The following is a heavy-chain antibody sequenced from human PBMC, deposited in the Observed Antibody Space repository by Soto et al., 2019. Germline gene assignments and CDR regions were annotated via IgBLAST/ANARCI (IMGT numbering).Heavy chain of an antibody. D-gene: IGHD3-22*01. J-gene: IGHJ4*02. Sequence: GGSLRLSCAASGFTFSRYAMSWVRQAPGKGLEWVSAISGSGGSTYYADSVKGRFTISRDNSKNTLYLQMNSLRAEDTAVYYCAKVYYDSSGYIIFDYWGQGTLVTVSS. V-gene: IGHV3-23*01. CDR1: GFTFSRYA. CDR2: ISGSGGST. CDR3: AKVYYDSSGYIIFDY.